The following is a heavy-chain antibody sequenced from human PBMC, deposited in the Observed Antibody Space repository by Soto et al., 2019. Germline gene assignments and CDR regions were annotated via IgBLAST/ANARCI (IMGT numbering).Heavy chain of an antibody. D-gene: IGHD6-13*01. V-gene: IGHV4-34*01. CDR2: INHSGST. J-gene: IGHJ4*02. Sequence: SETLCLTCAVYGGSFSGYDGSWIRQPPGKGLEWIGEINHSGSTNYDPSLKSRVTISVDTSKNQFSLKLSSVTAADMAVYYCARGGIAAAATFDYWGQGTLVTVSS. CDR3: ARGGIAAAATFDY. CDR1: GGSFSGYD.